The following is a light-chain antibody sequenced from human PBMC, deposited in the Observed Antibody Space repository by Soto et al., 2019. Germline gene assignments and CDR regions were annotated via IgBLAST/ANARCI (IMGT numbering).Light chain of an antibody. Sequence: QSALTQPASVSGSPGQSITISCTGTSSEVGGYNYVSWYQQHPGKAPKLMIYEVSNRPSGVSSRFSGSKSGNTASLTISGLQAEDEADYYCSSYTTSSTYVLGTGTKLTVL. CDR2: EVS. CDR1: SSEVGGYNY. J-gene: IGLJ1*01. V-gene: IGLV2-14*01. CDR3: SSYTTSSTYV.